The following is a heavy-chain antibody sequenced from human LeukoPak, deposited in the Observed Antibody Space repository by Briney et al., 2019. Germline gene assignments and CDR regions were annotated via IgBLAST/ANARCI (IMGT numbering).Heavy chain of an antibody. V-gene: IGHV1-2*02. CDR1: GYTFTGYY. D-gene: IGHD3-10*01. CDR2: INPNSGGT. J-gene: IGHJ4*02. Sequence: ASVKVSCKASGYTFTGYYMHWVRQAPGQGLEWMGWINPNSGGTNYAQKFQGRVTMTRDTSISTAYMELSRLRSDDTAVYYCARDRYYGSGSYSTVLDYWGQGTLVTVSS. CDR3: ARDRYYGSGSYSTVLDY.